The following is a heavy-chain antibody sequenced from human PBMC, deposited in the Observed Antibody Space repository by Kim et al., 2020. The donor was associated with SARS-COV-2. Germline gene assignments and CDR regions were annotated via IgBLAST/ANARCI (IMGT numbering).Heavy chain of an antibody. V-gene: IGHV4-31*03. Sequence: SETLSLTCTVSGGSISSGGYYWSWIRQHPGKGLEWIGYIYYSGSTYYNPSLKSRVTISVDTSKNKFSLKLSSVTAADTAVYYCARDKEGSEDYWGQGTLVTVSS. J-gene: IGHJ4*02. CDR3: ARDKEGSEDY. CDR2: IYYSGST. CDR1: GGSISSGGYY.